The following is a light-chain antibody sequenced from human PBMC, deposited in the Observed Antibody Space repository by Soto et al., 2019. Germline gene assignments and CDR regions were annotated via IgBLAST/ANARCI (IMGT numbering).Light chain of an antibody. CDR2: EVS. Sequence: QSVLTQPASVSGSPGQSITISCTGTSSDVGGYNYVSWYHQHPGKAPKLLIYEVSNRPSGVSNRFSGSKSGNTASLTISGLQAEDEADYFCSSYEGSNNLVFGTGTKVTVL. V-gene: IGLV2-14*01. J-gene: IGLJ1*01. CDR3: SSYEGSNNLV. CDR1: SSDVGGYNY.